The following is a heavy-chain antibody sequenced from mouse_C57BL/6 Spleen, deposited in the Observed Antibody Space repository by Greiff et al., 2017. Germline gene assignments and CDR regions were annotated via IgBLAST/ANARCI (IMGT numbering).Heavy chain of an antibody. CDR2: INPSSGYT. D-gene: IGHD1-1*01. J-gene: IGHJ4*01. V-gene: IGHV1-4*01. CDR3: ARQYYGSSYDYAMDY. Sequence: VQLQQSGAELARPGASVKMSCKASGYTFTSYTMHWVKQRPGQGLEWIGFINPSSGYTKYNQTFKDKATLTADKSSSTAYMQLSSLTSEVSAVYNCARQYYGSSYDYAMDYWGQGTSVTVSS. CDR1: GYTFTSYT.